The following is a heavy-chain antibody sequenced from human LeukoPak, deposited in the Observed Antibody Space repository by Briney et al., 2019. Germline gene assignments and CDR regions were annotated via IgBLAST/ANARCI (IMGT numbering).Heavy chain of an antibody. CDR1: GFTFTNAW. V-gene: IGHV3-21*01. D-gene: IGHD2-21*01. Sequence: PGGSLRLSCAASGFTFTNAWMSWVRQAPGKGLEWVSSISSRSTYIYYADSVKGRFTISRDNAKNSLYLQMNNLRAEDTAMFYCATSMAQDVDAFHIWGQGTMVTVSS. CDR3: ATSMAQDVDAFHI. CDR2: ISSRSTYI. J-gene: IGHJ3*02.